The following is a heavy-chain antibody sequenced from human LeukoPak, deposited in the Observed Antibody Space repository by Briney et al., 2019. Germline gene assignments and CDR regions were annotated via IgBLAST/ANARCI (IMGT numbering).Heavy chain of an antibody. V-gene: IGHV4-59*01. D-gene: IGHD6-19*01. CDR3: ARAVAGFLYFDS. CDR1: GGSISSYY. Sequence: SETLSLTCTVSGGSISSYYWSWIRQPPGKGLEWIGYIYYSGSTNYNPSLKSRVTISVDTSKNQFSLKLSSVTAADTAVYYCARAVAGFLYFDSWGQGTLVTVSS. CDR2: IYYSGST. J-gene: IGHJ4*02.